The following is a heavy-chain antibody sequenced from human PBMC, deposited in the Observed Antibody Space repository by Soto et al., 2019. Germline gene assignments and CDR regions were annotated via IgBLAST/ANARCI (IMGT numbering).Heavy chain of an antibody. V-gene: IGHV3-30*18. D-gene: IGHD3-3*01. J-gene: IGHJ6*02. Sequence: GGSLRLSCAASGFTFSSYGMHCVRQAPGTGLEWVAFTSYDGRYKDYGDSVTGRFTISRDKSKNTVFLQMNRLRAEDTAVYYCAKTLYEFWSDYRSSNMDVWGQGTTVTVSS. CDR2: TSYDGRYK. CDR3: AKTLYEFWSDYRSSNMDV. CDR1: GFTFSSYG.